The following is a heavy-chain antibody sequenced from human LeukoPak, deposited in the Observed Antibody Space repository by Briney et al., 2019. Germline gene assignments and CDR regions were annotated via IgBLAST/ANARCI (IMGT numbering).Heavy chain of an antibody. CDR2: IRKKANSYPT. CDR1: GFTFTDHY. J-gene: IGHJ6*02. V-gene: IGHV3-72*01. Sequence: PGGSLRLSCAGSGFTFTDHYMDWVRQAPGKGLEWVGRIRKKANSYPTEYAASVKGGFTISRDDSKNSVYLQLNSLKTEDTAVYYCARTTTIGTTWGMDVWGQGTTVTVS. D-gene: IGHD1-1*01. CDR3: ARTTTIGTTWGMDV.